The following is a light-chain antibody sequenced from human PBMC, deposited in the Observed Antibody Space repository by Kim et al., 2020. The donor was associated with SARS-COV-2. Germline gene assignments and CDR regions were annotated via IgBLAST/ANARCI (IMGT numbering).Light chain of an antibody. CDR3: QQRSNWPPALT. CDR1: RSGGTC. Sequence: PGGRAATSCRGSRSGGTCQAGYQQKPGQEPRLLIYDAANRGTGIPARWSGSGSGTDVTLTISSRESEEYAVYYCQQRSNWPPALTFGGGTKVDIK. CDR2: DAA. J-gene: IGKJ4*01. V-gene: IGKV3-11*01.